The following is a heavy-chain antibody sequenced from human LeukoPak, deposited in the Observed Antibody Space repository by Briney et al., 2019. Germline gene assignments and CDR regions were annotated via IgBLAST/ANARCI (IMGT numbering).Heavy chain of an antibody. V-gene: IGHV1-2*02. CDR3: ARASRQSVAGTSY. D-gene: IGHD6-19*01. CDR1: GYSFSGYY. J-gene: IGHJ4*02. Sequence: GAAVKVSCKTSGYSFSGYYMHWVRQAPGQGFKWMGWMNPNSGDTIYAQKLQGRVTMTRDTSISTAYMELTRLTSDDTAVYYCARASRQSVAGTSYWGQGTLVTVSS. CDR2: MNPNSGDT.